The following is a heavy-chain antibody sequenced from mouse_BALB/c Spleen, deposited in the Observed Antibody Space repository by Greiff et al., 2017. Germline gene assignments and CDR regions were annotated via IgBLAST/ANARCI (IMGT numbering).Heavy chain of an antibody. V-gene: IGHV7-1*02. Sequence: EVMLVESGGGLVQTGGSLRLSCATSGFTFSDFYMEWVRQPPGKRLEWMAASRNKANDYTTEYSASVKGRFIVSSDTYQSILYLQMNALRAEDTAIYYCSREFTYFDVWGAGTTVTVSS. CDR2: SRNKANDYTT. J-gene: IGHJ1*01. CDR3: SREFTYFDV. CDR1: GFTFSDFY. D-gene: IGHD1-1*01.